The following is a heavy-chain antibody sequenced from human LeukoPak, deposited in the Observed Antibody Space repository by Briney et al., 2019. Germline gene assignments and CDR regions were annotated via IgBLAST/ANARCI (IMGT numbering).Heavy chain of an antibody. CDR1: GYTFTSYD. CDR2: MNPNSGNT. D-gene: IGHD3-22*01. J-gene: IGHJ5*02. CDR3: ARGGPPHYYDSSGYSTNWFDP. Sequence: ASVKVSCKASGYTFTSYDINWVRQATGQGLEWMGWMNPNSGNTGYAQKFQGRVTMTRNTSISTAYMELSSLRSEDTAVYYCARGGPPHYYDSSGYSTNWFDPWGQGTLVTVSS. V-gene: IGHV1-8*01.